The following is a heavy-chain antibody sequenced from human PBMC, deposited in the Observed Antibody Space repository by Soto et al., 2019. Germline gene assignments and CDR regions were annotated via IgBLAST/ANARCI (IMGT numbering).Heavy chain of an antibody. Sequence: ASVKVSCKASGYTFTSYAMHWVRQAPGQRLEWMGWINAGNGNTKYSQKFQGRVTITRDTSASTAYMELSSLRSEDTAVYYCARALGLYYDSSGSLAFDYWGQGTLVTVSS. CDR1: GYTFTSYA. V-gene: IGHV1-3*01. D-gene: IGHD3-22*01. CDR3: ARALGLYYDSSGSLAFDY. J-gene: IGHJ4*02. CDR2: INAGNGNT.